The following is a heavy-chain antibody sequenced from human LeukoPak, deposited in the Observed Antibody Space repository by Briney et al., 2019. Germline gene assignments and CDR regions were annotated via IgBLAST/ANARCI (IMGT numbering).Heavy chain of an antibody. CDR1: GGSISGYY. V-gene: IGHV4-59*01. CDR3: ARAGRSGNYGYYFDN. CDR2: IYYTGST. J-gene: IGHJ4*02. D-gene: IGHD1-26*01. Sequence: SETLSLTCSVSGGSISGYYWSWIRQPPGKGLEWIGHIYYTGSTNYNPSLESRVTISVDTSKKQFSLTLPSMTAADTAVYYCARAGRSGNYGYYFDNWGQGILVTVSS.